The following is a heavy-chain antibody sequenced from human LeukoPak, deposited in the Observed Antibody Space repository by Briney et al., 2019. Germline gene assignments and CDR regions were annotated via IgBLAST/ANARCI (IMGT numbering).Heavy chain of an antibody. CDR3: ARDRGRRRMITLGDAFDI. Sequence: PGGSLRLSCAASGFTVSSNYMSWVRQAPGKGLEWVSVIYSGGSTYYADSVKGRFTISRDNSKNTLYLQMNSLRAEDTAVYYCARDRGRRRMITLGDAFDIWGQGTMVTVSS. J-gene: IGHJ3*02. D-gene: IGHD3-16*01. CDR1: GFTVSSNY. V-gene: IGHV3-66*01. CDR2: IYSGGST.